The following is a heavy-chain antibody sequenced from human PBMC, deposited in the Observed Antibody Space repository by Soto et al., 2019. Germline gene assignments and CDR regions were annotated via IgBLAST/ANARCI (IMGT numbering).Heavy chain of an antibody. J-gene: IGHJ4*02. V-gene: IGHV4-30-4*01. CDR1: GCSISSGEYS. CDR2: IYYSGST. D-gene: IGHD3-3*01. CDR3: ARQIFGNLWSPPDYFDD. Sequence: QVQLQESGPGLVKPSQTLSRTCTVSGCSISSGEYSWSWIRQPTGKGLEWIGCIYYSGSTYSNPSLISRVTISVDTSQNQFNLKLSSVTAADTAVYYWARQIFGNLWSPPDYFDDWGQGTLVTVST.